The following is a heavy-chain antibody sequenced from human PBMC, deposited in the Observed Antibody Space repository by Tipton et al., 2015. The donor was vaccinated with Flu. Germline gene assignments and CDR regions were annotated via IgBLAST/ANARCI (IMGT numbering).Heavy chain of an antibody. J-gene: IGHJ6*02. CDR1: GGSISSGGEY. CDR2: IYYSGGT. D-gene: IGHD3-3*01. V-gene: IGHV4-31*03. CDR3: ARDHPPSITVLGEITDYFGMDV. Sequence: TLSLTCSVSGGSISSGGEYWTWIRQHPGKGLEWIASIYYSGGTYYNPSLESRVTMSVDTSKNQFSLKLTSVTAADTAVYYCARDHPPSITVLGEITDYFGMDVWGQGTTVTVSS.